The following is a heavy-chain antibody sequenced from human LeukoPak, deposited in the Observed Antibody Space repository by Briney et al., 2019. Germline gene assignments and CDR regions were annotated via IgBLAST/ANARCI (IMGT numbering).Heavy chain of an antibody. CDR2: MYSGGTT. CDR3: ARGPSITWYLD. Sequence: PGGSLRLSCAASGFSVSSNYMTWVRQAPGKGLEWVSVMYSGGTTYYADSVKGRFTISRDSSKNTLYLQMNSLRAEDTAMYYCARGPSITWYLDWGQGTLVTVSS. J-gene: IGHJ4*02. D-gene: IGHD6-13*01. V-gene: IGHV3-53*01. CDR1: GFSVSSNY.